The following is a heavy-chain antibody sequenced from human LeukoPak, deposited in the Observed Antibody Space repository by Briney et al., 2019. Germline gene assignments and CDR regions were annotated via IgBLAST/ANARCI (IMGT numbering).Heavy chain of an antibody. CDR2: IYYSGSS. CDR3: ARDNTPYCDSSGPIYFDY. CDR1: GGSISSGDYY. D-gene: IGHD3-22*01. J-gene: IGHJ4*02. Sequence: PSQTLSLTCTVSGGSISSGDYYWSWIRQPPGKGLEWIGYIYYSGSSYYNPSLKIRVNISVDKSKNQFSLKLSSVTAADTAVYYCARDNTPYCDSSGPIYFDYWGQGTLVTVSS. V-gene: IGHV4-30-4*08.